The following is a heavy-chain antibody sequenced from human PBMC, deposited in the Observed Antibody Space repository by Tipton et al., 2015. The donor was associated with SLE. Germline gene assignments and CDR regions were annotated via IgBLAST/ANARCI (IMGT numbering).Heavy chain of an antibody. Sequence: GSLRLSCEGSGYTFNRYWMHWVRQAPGKGLVWVSRINTDGSGKDYAESVKGRFTISRDNAKNTLYLQMNSLRAEDTAVYYCARAHYDFRSYNLDYWGQGTLVTVSS. J-gene: IGHJ4*02. CDR1: GYTFNRYW. CDR3: ARAHYDFRSYNLDY. D-gene: IGHD3-3*01. CDR2: INTDGSGK. V-gene: IGHV3-74*01.